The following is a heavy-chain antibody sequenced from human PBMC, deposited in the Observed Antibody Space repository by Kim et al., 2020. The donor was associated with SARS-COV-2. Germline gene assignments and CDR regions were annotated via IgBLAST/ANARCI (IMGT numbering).Heavy chain of an antibody. CDR3: ARGPDGTGNYYYGMDV. D-gene: IGHD2-8*02. J-gene: IGHJ6*02. CDR2: INHSGST. Sequence: SETLSLTCAVYGGSFSGYYWSWIRQPPGKGLEWIGEINHSGSTNYNPSLKSRVTISVDTSKNQFSLKLSSVTAADTAVYYCARGPDGTGNYYYGMDVWGQGTTVTVSS. V-gene: IGHV4-34*01. CDR1: GGSFSGYY.